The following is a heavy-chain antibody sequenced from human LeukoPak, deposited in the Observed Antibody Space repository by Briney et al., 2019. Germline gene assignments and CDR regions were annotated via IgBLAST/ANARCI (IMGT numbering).Heavy chain of an antibody. D-gene: IGHD1-26*01. V-gene: IGHV1-18*01. CDR3: ARVQVGATGNWFDP. Sequence: GASVKVSCKASGYTFTKYGVSWVRQAPGQGLEWMGWIGTHTGNRNYVKKFQGRVTLTTETSTSTAYMELKSLRSDDTAVYYCARVQVGATGNWFDPWGQGTLVTVSS. CDR1: GYTFTKYG. J-gene: IGHJ5*02. CDR2: IGTHTGNR.